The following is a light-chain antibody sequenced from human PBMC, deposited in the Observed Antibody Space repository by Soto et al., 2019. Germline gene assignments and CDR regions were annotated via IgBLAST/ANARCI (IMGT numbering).Light chain of an antibody. V-gene: IGKV1-27*01. CDR2: AAT. CDR1: QGISNY. Sequence: DIQMTQSPSSLSASVGDRVTITCRASQGISNYLVWYQQIPGKVPKLLIYAATTLQSGVPSRFSGSGSGTDFTLTISGLQPEDVSTYYCQNYNGAPWPVAQGTKVEIK. J-gene: IGKJ1*01. CDR3: QNYNGAPWP.